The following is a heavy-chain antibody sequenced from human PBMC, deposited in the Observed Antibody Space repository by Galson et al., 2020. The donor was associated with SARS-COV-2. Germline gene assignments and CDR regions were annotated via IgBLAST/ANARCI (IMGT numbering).Heavy chain of an antibody. J-gene: IGHJ6*02. CDR1: GGSFSGYY. D-gene: IGHD6-13*01. V-gene: IGHV4-34*01. Sequence: ETSETLSLTCAVYGGSFSGYYWSWIRQPPGKGLEWIGEINHSGSTNYNPSLKSRVTISVDTSKNQFSLKLSSVTAADTAVYYCARDRAAAAPYYAYGMDVWGQGTTVTVAS. CDR3: ARDRAAAAPYYAYGMDV. CDR2: INHSGST.